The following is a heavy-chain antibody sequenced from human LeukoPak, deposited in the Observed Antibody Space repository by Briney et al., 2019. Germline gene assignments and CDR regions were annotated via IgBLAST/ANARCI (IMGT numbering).Heavy chain of an antibody. CDR3: ARVIDVAAAGYFDS. D-gene: IGHD6-13*01. CDR1: GGSISSSNW. Sequence: PSETLSLTCAVSGGSISSSNWWSWVRQPPGKGLEWIGTIFRIGSSYFNPSLKSRVTISVDTSKNQFSLKLSSVTAADTALYYCARVIDVAAAGYFDSWGQGTQVTVSS. V-gene: IGHV4-4*02. CDR2: IFRIGSS. J-gene: IGHJ4*02.